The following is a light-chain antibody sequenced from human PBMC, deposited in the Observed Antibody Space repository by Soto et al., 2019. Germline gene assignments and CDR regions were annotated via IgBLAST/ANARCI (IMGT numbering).Light chain of an antibody. CDR3: SSYTSSSTYV. J-gene: IGLJ1*01. Sequence: QSVLTQPASVSGSPGQSITISCTGTSSDVGGFNYVSWYQQYRGKAPKLMIYHVSNRPSGVSNRFSGSKSGNTASLTISGLQAEDEAEYYCSSYTSSSTYVFGTGTKVTVL. V-gene: IGLV2-14*01. CDR1: SSDVGGFNY. CDR2: HVS.